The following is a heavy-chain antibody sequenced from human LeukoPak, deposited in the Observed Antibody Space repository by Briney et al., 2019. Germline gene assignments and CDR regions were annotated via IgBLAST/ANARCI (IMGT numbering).Heavy chain of an antibody. CDR1: GFTFTNYS. CDR2: ISDDGSNK. D-gene: IGHD6-6*01. V-gene: IGHV3-30*04. J-gene: IGHJ3*02. Sequence: GGSLRLSCAASGFTFTNYSVRWVRQAPGKGLEWVALISDDGSNKYYADSVKGRFTISRDNSKNTLYLQMSSLRGEDTAVYYCARTYGSSADAFDIWGHGTMVTVSS. CDR3: ARTYGSSADAFDI.